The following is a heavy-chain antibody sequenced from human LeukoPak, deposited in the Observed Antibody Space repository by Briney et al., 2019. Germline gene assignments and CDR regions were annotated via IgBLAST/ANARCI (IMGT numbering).Heavy chain of an antibody. CDR2: IYSGGSI. J-gene: IGHJ4*02. Sequence: GGSLRLSCAASGITVSSNYMTWVRQAPGKGLEWVSVIYSGGSIYYADSVKGRFTISRDNSKNTVYLQMNSLRAEDTAVYYCASGDSSGYYFIPFDYWGQGTLVTVSS. V-gene: IGHV3-66*01. D-gene: IGHD3-22*01. CDR1: GITVSSNY. CDR3: ASGDSSGYYFIPFDY.